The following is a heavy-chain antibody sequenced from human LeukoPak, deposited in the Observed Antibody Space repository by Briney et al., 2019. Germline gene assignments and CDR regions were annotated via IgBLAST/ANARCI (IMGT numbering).Heavy chain of an antibody. Sequence: GGTLRLSCAASGFTFSSYGMSWVRQAPGKGLEWVSAISGSGGSTYYADSVKGRFTISRDNSKNTLYLQMNSLRAEDTAVYYCAKDTVKVTTIRRVPHYMDVWGKGTTVTISS. CDR3: AKDTVKVTTIRRVPHYMDV. J-gene: IGHJ6*03. D-gene: IGHD5-12*01. CDR2: ISGSGGST. CDR1: GFTFSSYG. V-gene: IGHV3-23*01.